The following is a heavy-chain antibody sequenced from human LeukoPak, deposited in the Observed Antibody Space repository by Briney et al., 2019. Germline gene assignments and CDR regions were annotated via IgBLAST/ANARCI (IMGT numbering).Heavy chain of an antibody. CDR1: GGSISSGAYY. D-gene: IGHD3-22*01. J-gene: IGHJ5*02. V-gene: IGHV4-31*03. Sequence: PSQTLSLTCIVSGGSISSGAYYWSWIRQLPGKGLEWIGYIHYSGSTYYNPSLKSRVSISVDTSKNQLSLKLSSVTAADTALYFCARDSGYDSSGFYYGGLDPWGQGTLVTVSS. CDR3: ARDSGYDSSGFYYGGLDP. CDR2: IHYSGST.